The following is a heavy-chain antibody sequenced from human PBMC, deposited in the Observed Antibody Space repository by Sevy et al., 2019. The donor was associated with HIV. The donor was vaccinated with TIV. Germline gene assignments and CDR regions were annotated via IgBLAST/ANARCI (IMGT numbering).Heavy chain of an antibody. CDR3: ATEPIEAPGRGYFDI. CDR1: VDSFNGHY. Sequence: SETLSLTCAVYVDSFNGHYWSWIRQVPGRGLEWIGEVVHTGNINYDPALKNRLAMSVNRSKNQFSLNLTSLTAADTAVYYCATEPIEAPGRGYFDIWGHGNRVTVSS. D-gene: IGHD6-13*01. CDR2: VVHTGNI. V-gene: IGHV4-34*12. J-gene: IGHJ4*03.